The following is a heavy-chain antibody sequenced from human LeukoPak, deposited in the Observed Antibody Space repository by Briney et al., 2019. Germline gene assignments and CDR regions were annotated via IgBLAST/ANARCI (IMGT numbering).Heavy chain of an antibody. J-gene: IGHJ4*02. V-gene: IGHV3-23*01. CDR1: GFTFSTYG. CDR3: AKGHTGYFFTLDY. CDR2: ISTNGHNA. D-gene: IGHD5-18*01. Sequence: GGSLRLSCAASGFTFSTYGMGWVRQAPGKGPEWVAAISTNGHNAYYPDSVKGRFTISRDNSENTLYLQMNTLRAEDTAVYYCAKGHTGYFFTLDYWGQGTLVAVSS.